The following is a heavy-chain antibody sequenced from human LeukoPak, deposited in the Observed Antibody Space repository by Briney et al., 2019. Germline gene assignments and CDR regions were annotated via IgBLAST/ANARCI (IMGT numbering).Heavy chain of an antibody. CDR1: GYTLTELS. J-gene: IGHJ4*02. D-gene: IGHD5-24*01. V-gene: IGHV1-69*13. Sequence: GASVKVSCKVSGYTLTELSMHWVRQAPGQGLEWMGGIIPIFGTANYAQKFQGRVTITADESTSTAYMELSSLRSEDTAVYYCASSGDGYNYLQDDYWGQGTLVTVSS. CDR3: ASSGDGYNYLQDDY. CDR2: IIPIFGTA.